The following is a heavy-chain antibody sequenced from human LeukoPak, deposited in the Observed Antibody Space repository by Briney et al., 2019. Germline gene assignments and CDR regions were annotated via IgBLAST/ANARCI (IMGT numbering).Heavy chain of an antibody. Sequence: GGSLRLSCAASGFTVSSNYMSWVRQAPGKGLEWVSVIYSGGSTYYADSVKGRFTISRDNAENSLYLQMNSLRAEDTAVYYCARVSGYSSGKAFDYWGQGTLVTVSS. CDR3: ARVSGYSSGKAFDY. CDR2: IYSGGST. J-gene: IGHJ4*02. CDR1: GFTVSSNY. V-gene: IGHV3-53*01. D-gene: IGHD6-19*01.